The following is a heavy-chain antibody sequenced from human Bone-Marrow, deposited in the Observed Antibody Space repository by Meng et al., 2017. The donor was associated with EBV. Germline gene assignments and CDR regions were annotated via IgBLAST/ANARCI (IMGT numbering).Heavy chain of an antibody. D-gene: IGHD3-3*01. V-gene: IGHV4-39*01. CDR2: IDYSGSA. J-gene: IGHJ5*02. Sequence: QRPRQQSRPGLVSPSEPLSLTCTVSGGPISTNDYYWGWIRQPPGKGLEWIGSIDYSGSAYYNPSLQSRVTISVDTSKNQFSLKLTSVTAADTAVFYCARVRYYDFWSDRGPDWFDPWGQGTLVTVSS. CDR3: ARVRYYDFWSDRGPDWFDP. CDR1: GGPISTNDYY.